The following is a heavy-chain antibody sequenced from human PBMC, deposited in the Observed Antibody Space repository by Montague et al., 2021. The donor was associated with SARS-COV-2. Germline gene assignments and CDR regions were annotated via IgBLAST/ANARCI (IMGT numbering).Heavy chain of an antibody. CDR3: ARVQRTTGTTRLGTYYYYYYGMDV. D-gene: IGHD1-1*01. V-gene: IGHV3-7*01. CDR2: IKQGGSGK. J-gene: IGHJ6*02. Sequence: SLRLSCAASGFIFSSYWMSWVRQAPGKGLEWVANIKQGGSGKYYVDSVKGRFTISRDNAKNSLYLQMNSLRAEDTAVYYCARVQRTTGTTRLGTYYYYYYGMDVWGQGTTVTVSS. CDR1: GFIFSSYW.